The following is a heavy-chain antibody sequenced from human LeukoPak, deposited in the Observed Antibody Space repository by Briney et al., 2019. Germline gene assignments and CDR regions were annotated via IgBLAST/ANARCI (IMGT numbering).Heavy chain of an antibody. CDR1: GFTFDSYG. J-gene: IGHJ4*02. CDR2: ISSSSTYI. D-gene: IGHD1-26*01. CDR3: ARLYSGSYPPGY. V-gene: IGHV3-21*01. Sequence: GGSLRLSCAASGFTFDSYGMNWVRQAPGKGLEWISSISSSSTYIYYADSVKGRFTISRDNAKNSLYLQMNSLRAEDTAVYYCARLYSGSYPPGYWGQGTLVTVSS.